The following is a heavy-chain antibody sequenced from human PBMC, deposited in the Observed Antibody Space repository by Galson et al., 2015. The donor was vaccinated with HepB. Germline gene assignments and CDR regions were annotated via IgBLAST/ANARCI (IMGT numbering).Heavy chain of an antibody. J-gene: IGHJ4*02. CDR2: ISAYNGNT. Sequence: SVKVSCKASGYTFTSYGISWVRQAPGQGLEWMGWISAYNGNTNYAQKLQGRVTMTTDTSTSTAYMELRSLRSDDTAVYYCARSRADTAMVRSYDSSGKTIDYWGQGALVTVSS. D-gene: IGHD3-22*01. CDR1: GYTFTSYG. CDR3: ARSRADTAMVRSYDSSGKTIDY. V-gene: IGHV1-18*04.